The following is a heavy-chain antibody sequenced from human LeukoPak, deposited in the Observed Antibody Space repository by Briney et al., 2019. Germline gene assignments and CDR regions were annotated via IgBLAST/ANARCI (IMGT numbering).Heavy chain of an antibody. V-gene: IGHV3-30*18. Sequence: GGSLRLSCAASGFTVSSNYMSWVRQAPGKGLEWVAVISYDGSNKYYADSVKGRFTISRDNSKNTLYLQMNSLRAEDTAVYYCAKAYTIFGEVIFQYHYMDVWGKGTTVTVSS. J-gene: IGHJ6*03. CDR1: GFTVSSNY. CDR2: ISYDGSNK. D-gene: IGHD3-3*01. CDR3: AKAYTIFGEVIFQYHYMDV.